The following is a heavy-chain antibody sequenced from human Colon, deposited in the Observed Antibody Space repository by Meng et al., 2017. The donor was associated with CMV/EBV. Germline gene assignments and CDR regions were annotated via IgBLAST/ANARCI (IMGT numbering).Heavy chain of an antibody. CDR1: DLIFSEYW. D-gene: IGHD4-11*01. CDR3: ARQAGDSYSATANL. J-gene: IGHJ5*02. Sequence: VEQGAAWGGLVQPGGSMRLACEGFDLIFSEYWMEWVRQAPGKGLEWVAKIKYDGSEKHYVVSVKCRFTIFRDNARNSLFLQMNSLTVDDTGVYYCARQAGDSYSATANLWGQGTLVTVSS. V-gene: IGHV3-7*04. CDR2: IKYDGSEK.